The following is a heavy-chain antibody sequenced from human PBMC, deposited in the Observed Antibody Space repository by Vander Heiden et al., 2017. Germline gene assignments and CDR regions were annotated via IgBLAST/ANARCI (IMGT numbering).Heavy chain of an antibody. CDR1: GYTFTSSG. CDR2: ISAYNGNT. CDR3: ARRSVGATTEHFDY. D-gene: IGHD1-26*01. J-gene: IGHJ4*02. V-gene: IGHV1-18*01. Sequence: QVPLEQSGAEVKKPGASVKVACKASGYTFTSSGISWVRRAPGQGLEWMGWISAYNGNTNDAQKLQGRVTMTTDTSTSTAYMELRSLRSDDTAVYYCARRSVGATTEHFDYWGQGTLVTVAS.